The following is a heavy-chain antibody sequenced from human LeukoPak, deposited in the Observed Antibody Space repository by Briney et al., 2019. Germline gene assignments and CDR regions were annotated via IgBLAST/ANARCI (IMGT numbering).Heavy chain of an antibody. V-gene: IGHV1-46*01. Sequence: ASVKVSCKASGYTFTSYYMHWVRRAPGQGLEWMGIINPSGGSTSYAQKFQGRVTMTRDTSTSTVYMELSSLRSEDTAVYYCARDGSIAAPSGWFDPWGQGTLVTVSS. D-gene: IGHD6-6*01. CDR3: ARDGSIAAPSGWFDP. CDR2: INPSGGST. CDR1: GYTFTSYY. J-gene: IGHJ5*02.